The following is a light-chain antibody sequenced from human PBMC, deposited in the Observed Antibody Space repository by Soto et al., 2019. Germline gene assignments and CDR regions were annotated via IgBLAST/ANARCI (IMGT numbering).Light chain of an antibody. J-gene: IGKJ5*01. CDR3: QEAYSFPVT. CDR1: QDISKW. Sequence: DIQMTQSPSSVSASVGDRVTITCRASQDISKWIAWYQQKPGRAPKLLIHTASTIQREVPSRFSVSGSGTAFTLTISSLQPEDFATYYCQEAYSFPVTFGLGTRLEIK. V-gene: IGKV1D-12*01. CDR2: TAS.